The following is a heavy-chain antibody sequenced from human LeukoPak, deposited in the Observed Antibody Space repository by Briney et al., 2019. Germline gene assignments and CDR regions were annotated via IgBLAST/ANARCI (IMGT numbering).Heavy chain of an antibody. Sequence: GASVKVSCKASGGTFSSYAISWVRQAPGQGLEWMGGIIPIFGTANYAQKFQGRVTITADESTSTAYMELSSLRSEDTAVYYCARDPFRGMATIIGKDYYYYGMDVWGQGTTVTVSS. D-gene: IGHD5-24*01. J-gene: IGHJ6*02. CDR2: IIPIFGTA. CDR1: GGTFSSYA. V-gene: IGHV1-69*13. CDR3: ARDPFRGMATIIGKDYYYYGMDV.